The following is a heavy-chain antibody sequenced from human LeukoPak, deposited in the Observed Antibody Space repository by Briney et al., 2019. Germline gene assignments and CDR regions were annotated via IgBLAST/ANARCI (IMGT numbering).Heavy chain of an antibody. D-gene: IGHD1-7*01. CDR1: GFTFSSYA. J-gene: IGHJ4*02. V-gene: IGHV3-23*01. CDR3: AKDGPELITPDY. CDR2: ISGNGSIT. Sequence: PGGSLRLSCAASGFTFSSYAINWVRQAPGKGLQWVSVISGNGSITYYAASVKGRFTISRDNSESTVYLQMNSLRAEDTALYYCAKDGPELITPDYWGQGTLVTVSS.